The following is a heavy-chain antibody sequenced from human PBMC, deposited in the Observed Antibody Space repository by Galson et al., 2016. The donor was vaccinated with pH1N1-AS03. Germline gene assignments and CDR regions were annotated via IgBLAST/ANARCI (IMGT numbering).Heavy chain of an antibody. D-gene: IGHD7-27*01. V-gene: IGHV5-51*03. J-gene: IGHJ4*02. CDR1: GYSFSVYW. CDR3: ARSTGDLGDRDY. CDR2: IYPDGSDT. Sequence: SGAEVQKPGESLKISCKVSGYSFSVYWIGWVRQMPGKGLEWVGLIYPDGSDTRYNPAFHGQVTISAGESISTAYLQWSSLKASDPAMYFCARSTGDLGDRDYWGPGTLITVSS.